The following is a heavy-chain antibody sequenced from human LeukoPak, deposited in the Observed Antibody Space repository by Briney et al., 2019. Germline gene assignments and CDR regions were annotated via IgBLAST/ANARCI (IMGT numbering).Heavy chain of an antibody. D-gene: IGHD5-24*01. CDR1: GFTFNSYW. V-gene: IGHV3-7*01. CDR2: IKQDGSEK. Sequence: PGGSLRLSCAASGFTFNSYWMSWVRQAPGKGLEWVANIKQDGSEKYYVDSVKGRFTISRDNAKNSLYLQMNSLRAEDTAVYYCARVPDVEMATISYYFDYWGQGTLVTVSP. J-gene: IGHJ4*02. CDR3: ARVPDVEMATISYYFDY.